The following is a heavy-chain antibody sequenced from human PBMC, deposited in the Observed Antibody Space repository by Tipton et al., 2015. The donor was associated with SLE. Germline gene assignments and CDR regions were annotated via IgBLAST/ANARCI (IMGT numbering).Heavy chain of an antibody. J-gene: IGHJ4*02. Sequence: GSLRLSCTVSGGSISSYYWSWIRQPPGKGLEWIGYIYYSGNTDYSPSLKSRVTISVDTSKNQFSLNLNSVTAADTAVYYCARTVGYCSSTRCSSYYFDYWGRGTPVTVSS. CDR3: ARTVGYCSSTRCSSYYFDY. D-gene: IGHD2-2*01. CDR2: IYYSGNT. V-gene: IGHV4-59*01. CDR1: GGSISSYY.